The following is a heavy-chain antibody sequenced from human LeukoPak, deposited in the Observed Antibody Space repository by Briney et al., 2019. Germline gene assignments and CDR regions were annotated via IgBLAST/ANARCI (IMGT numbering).Heavy chain of an antibody. CDR2: IYYSGRP. D-gene: IGHD3-10*01. Sequence: SETLSLTCTVSGGSISSSSYYWGWIPQPPGKGLEWIVSIYYSGRPYYNPSLKNRITISVDTSKNQFSLKLSSVTAADTAVYYCARHVSKNGPRSAPNWFDPWGQGTLVTVSS. J-gene: IGHJ5*02. CDR3: ARHVSKNGPRSAPNWFDP. CDR1: GGSISSSSYY. V-gene: IGHV4-39*01.